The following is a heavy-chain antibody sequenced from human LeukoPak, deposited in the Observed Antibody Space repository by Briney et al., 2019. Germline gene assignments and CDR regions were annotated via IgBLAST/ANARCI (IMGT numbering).Heavy chain of an antibody. CDR1: GGSLSDYY. D-gene: IGHD3-10*01. V-gene: IGHV4-34*01. Sequence: SETLSLTCAVYGGSLSDYYWSWIRQPPGKGLEWIGEINHSGSTNYNPSLKSRVTISVDTSKNQFSLKLSSVTAADTAVYYCARLSFTMVRGVDYWGQGTLVTVSS. CDR3: ARLSFTMVRGVDY. CDR2: INHSGST. J-gene: IGHJ4*02.